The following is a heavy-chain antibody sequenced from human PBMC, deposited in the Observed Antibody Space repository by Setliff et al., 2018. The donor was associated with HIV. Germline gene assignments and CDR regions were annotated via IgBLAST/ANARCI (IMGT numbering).Heavy chain of an antibody. D-gene: IGHD3-10*01. J-gene: IGHJ4*02. CDR2: VYHSGST. CDR1: GFSISTGHY. V-gene: IGHV4-38-2*02. CDR3: ALQPPLSALQVWFGDY. Sequence: SETLSLTCTVSGFSISTGHYWGWVRQSPGKGLEWIGSVYHSGSTYYAASLKSRVTISVDTSKNQFSLKLTSVTAADTAVYYCALQPPLSALQVWFGDYWGQGILVTVSS.